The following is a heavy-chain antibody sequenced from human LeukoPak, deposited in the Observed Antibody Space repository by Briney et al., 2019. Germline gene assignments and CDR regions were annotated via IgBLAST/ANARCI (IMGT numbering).Heavy chain of an antibody. V-gene: IGHV4-59*08. Sequence: SETLSLTCTVSGGSISSYYWSWIRQPPGKGLEWIGYIYYSGSTNYYPSLKSRVTISVDTSKNQFSLKLSSVTAADTAVYYCARHYSPEYYDILTGPVYYYYGMDVWGQGTTVTVSS. CDR1: GGSISSYY. D-gene: IGHD3-9*01. CDR2: IYYSGST. CDR3: ARHYSPEYYDILTGPVYYYYGMDV. J-gene: IGHJ6*02.